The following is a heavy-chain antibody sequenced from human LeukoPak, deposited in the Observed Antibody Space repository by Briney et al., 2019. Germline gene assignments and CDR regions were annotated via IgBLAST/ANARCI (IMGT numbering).Heavy chain of an antibody. V-gene: IGHV4-4*07. Sequence: SETLSLTGTVSGGSISSYYWSWIRQPAGKGLEWIGRIYTSGSTNYNPSLKSRVTISVDTSKNQFSLKLSSVTAADTAVYYCAREVLSSSWPYYYYYMDVWGKGTTVTVSS. CDR3: AREVLSSSWPYYYYYMDV. CDR2: IYTSGST. D-gene: IGHD6-13*01. CDR1: GGSISSYY. J-gene: IGHJ6*03.